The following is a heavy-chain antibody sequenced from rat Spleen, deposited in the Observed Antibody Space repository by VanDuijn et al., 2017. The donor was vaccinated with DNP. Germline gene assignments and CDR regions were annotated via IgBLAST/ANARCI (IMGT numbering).Heavy chain of an antibody. Sequence: EVQLVESGGDLVQPGGSLKLSCAASGFTFSDYYMAWVRQAPKKGLEWVASISYEGSSTYYGDSVKGRFTISRDNAKTTLYLQMNSLRSEATATYYCARXVYYYSATYWYFDFWGPGTMVTVSS. CDR1: GFTFSDYY. CDR2: ISYEGSST. D-gene: IGHD1-1*01. CDR3: ARXVYYYSATYWYFDF. J-gene: IGHJ1*01. V-gene: IGHV5-22*01.